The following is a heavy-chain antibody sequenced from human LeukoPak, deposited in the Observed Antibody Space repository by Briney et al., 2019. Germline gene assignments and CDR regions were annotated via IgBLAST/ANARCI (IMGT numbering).Heavy chain of an antibody. J-gene: IGHJ6*03. D-gene: IGHD3-3*01. CDR2: IIPIFGTA. Sequence: ASVKVSCKASGGTFSSYAISWVRQAPGQGLEWMGGIIPIFGTANYAQKFQGRVTITTDESTSTVYMELSSLRSEDTAVYYCARSYYDFWSGHRYYYYMDVWGKGTTVTVSS. CDR1: GGTFSSYA. V-gene: IGHV1-69*05. CDR3: ARSYYDFWSGHRYYYYMDV.